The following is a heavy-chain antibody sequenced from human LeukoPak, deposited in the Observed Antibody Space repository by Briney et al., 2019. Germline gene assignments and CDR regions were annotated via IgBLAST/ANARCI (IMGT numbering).Heavy chain of an antibody. CDR1: GGSISSSNW. CDR2: IYHSGST. V-gene: IGHV4-4*02. J-gene: IGHJ4*02. D-gene: IGHD3-10*01. CDR3: ARHRYRPRITMVRGDPDDY. Sequence: SGTLSLTCAVSGGSISSSNWWSWVRQPPGKGLEWIGEIYHSGSTNYNPSLKSRVTISVDTSKNQFSLKLSSVTAADTAVYYCARHRYRPRITMVRGDPDDYWGQGTLVTVSS.